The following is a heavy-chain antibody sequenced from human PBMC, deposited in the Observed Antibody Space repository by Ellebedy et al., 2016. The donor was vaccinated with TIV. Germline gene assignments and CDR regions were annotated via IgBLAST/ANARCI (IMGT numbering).Heavy chain of an antibody. V-gene: IGHV3-33*08. Sequence: GESLKISCAASGFTFSSYAMHWVRQAPGKGLEWVAVIWYDGSNKYYADSVKGRFTISRDNSKNTLYLQMNSLRAEDTAVYYCARGDHHDYGDYLDYWGQGTLVTVSP. J-gene: IGHJ4*02. D-gene: IGHD4-17*01. CDR1: GFTFSSYA. CDR2: IWYDGSNK. CDR3: ARGDHHDYGDYLDY.